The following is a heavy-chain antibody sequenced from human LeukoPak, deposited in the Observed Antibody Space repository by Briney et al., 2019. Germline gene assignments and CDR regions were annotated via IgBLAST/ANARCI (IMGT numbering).Heavy chain of an antibody. CDR2: IRSKAYGGTT. CDR1: GFTFGDYA. J-gene: IGHJ4*02. Sequence: GGSLRLSCTASGFTFGDYAMSWVRQAPGKGLEWVGFIRSKAYGGTTEYAASVKGRFTTSRDDSKSIAYLQMNSLKTEDTAVYYCTRDPLYYYDSSGDYWGQGTLVTVSS. CDR3: TRDPLYYYDSSGDY. D-gene: IGHD3-22*01. V-gene: IGHV3-49*04.